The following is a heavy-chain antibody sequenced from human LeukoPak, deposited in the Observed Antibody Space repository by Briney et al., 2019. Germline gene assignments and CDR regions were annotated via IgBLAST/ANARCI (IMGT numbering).Heavy chain of an antibody. D-gene: IGHD2-15*01. CDR2: ISSSGSTI. CDR3: ARAIGYCSGGSCRFDP. V-gene: IGHV3-48*03. Sequence: GGSLRLSCAASGFTFSSYEMNWVRQAPGKGLEWVSYISSSGSTIYYADSVKGRFTISRDNAKNSLYLQMNSLRAKDTAVYYCARAIGYCSGGSCRFDPWGQGTLVTVSS. CDR1: GFTFSSYE. J-gene: IGHJ5*02.